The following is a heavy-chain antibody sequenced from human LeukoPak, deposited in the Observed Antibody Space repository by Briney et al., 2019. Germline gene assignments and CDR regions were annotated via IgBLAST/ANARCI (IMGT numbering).Heavy chain of an antibody. D-gene: IGHD1-26*01. CDR1: GGTFSSYT. V-gene: IGHV1-69*02. CDR2: IIPILGIA. J-gene: IGHJ4*02. Sequence: SVKVSCKASGGTFSSYTISWVRQAPGQGLEWMGRIIPILGIANYAQKFQGRVTITADKSTSTAYMELSSLRSEDTAVYYCARAVGATMPHFDGWAQGTLVTVSS. CDR3: ARAVGATMPHFDG.